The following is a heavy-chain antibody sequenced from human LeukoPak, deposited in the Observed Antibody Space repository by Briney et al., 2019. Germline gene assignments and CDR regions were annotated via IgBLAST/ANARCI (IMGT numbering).Heavy chain of an antibody. CDR1: GFTFSSYG. CDR2: ISGSGGST. CDR3: AKDQHEYGVMAF. J-gene: IGHJ4*02. V-gene: IGHV3-23*01. Sequence: GGTLRLSCAASGFTFSSYGMSWVRQAPGKGLEWVSAISGSGGSTYYADSVKGRLTISRDNSKNTLYLQMNSLRAEDTAVYYCAKDQHEYGVMAFWGQGTLVTVSS. D-gene: IGHD3-16*01.